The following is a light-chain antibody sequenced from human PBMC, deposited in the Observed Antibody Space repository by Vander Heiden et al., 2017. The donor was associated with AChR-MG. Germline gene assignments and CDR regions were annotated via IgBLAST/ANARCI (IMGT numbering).Light chain of an antibody. CDR1: LSVSCN. J-gene: IGKJ4*01. V-gene: IGKV3-15*01. Sequence: ILMPHSLATLSVAPEERATLSCTPGLSVSCNLAWYQQKPGQPPRLLIYGASTRATGFPARFSGSGSGTEFTLTISNLQSEDFAVYYCQQYNRWPLTFGGGTKVEIK. CDR2: GAS. CDR3: QQYNRWPLT.